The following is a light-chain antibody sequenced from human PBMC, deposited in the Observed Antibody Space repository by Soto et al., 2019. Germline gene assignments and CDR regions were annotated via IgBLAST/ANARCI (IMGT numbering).Light chain of an antibody. CDR1: SSDVGDYNY. J-gene: IGLJ2*01. Sequence: QSALTQPPSASGSPGQSVTLSCTGTSSDVGDYNYVSWYQQHPGKAPKLMIYGVNKRPSGVPDRFSGSKSGNTASLTVSGLQAEDEADYYCSSYAGSNILVFGGGTKLTVL. CDR3: SSYAGSNILV. V-gene: IGLV2-8*01. CDR2: GVN.